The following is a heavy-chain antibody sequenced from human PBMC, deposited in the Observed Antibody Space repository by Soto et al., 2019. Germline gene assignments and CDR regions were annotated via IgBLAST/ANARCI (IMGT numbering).Heavy chain of an antibody. J-gene: IGHJ4*02. CDR2: ITYDATNE. CDR1: CFSFRKYA. Sequence: GASLRLSCAASCFSFRKYAMHWVRQAPGKGLEWVAVITYDATNEYYADSVKGRFTISRDNSNNTWSLHMSSLRLADTAVYSCARKSGHYVWGQGTLVNVSS. V-gene: IGHV3-30-3*01. D-gene: IGHD4-17*01. CDR3: ARKSGHYV.